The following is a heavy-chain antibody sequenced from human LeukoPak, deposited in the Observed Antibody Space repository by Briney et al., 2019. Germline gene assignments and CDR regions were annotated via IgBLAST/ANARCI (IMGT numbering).Heavy chain of an antibody. CDR2: ISGTGGAT. CDR3: VKDPRDTYGTNWFVS. V-gene: IGHV3-23*01. J-gene: IGHJ5*01. D-gene: IGHD2-21*01. CDR1: GFSFGNYA. Sequence: GGSLRLSCVASGFSFGNYAMGWVRQAPGKGLQWVSQISGTGGATWYAGFVRDRFTISRDNSKKTLYLQMSGLRVEDTAMYYCVKDPRDTYGTNWFVSWGQGTLLIVSS.